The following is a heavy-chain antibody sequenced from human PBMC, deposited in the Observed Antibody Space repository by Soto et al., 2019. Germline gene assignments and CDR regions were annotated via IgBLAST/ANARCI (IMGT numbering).Heavy chain of an antibody. Sequence: GGSLRLSCEASGFTFSNYAMTWVRQAPGKGLEWVSAVSRGSGDDTYYADSVKGRFTTSRDNSKNTLYLEMNGLRAEDTAVYYCAKDGGNWQFDYWGQGTLVTVSS. CDR2: VSRGSGDDT. CDR3: AKDGGNWQFDY. CDR1: GFTFSNYA. J-gene: IGHJ4*02. V-gene: IGHV3-23*01. D-gene: IGHD1-1*01.